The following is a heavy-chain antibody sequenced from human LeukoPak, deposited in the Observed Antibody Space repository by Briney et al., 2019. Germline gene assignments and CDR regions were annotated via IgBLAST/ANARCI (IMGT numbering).Heavy chain of an antibody. V-gene: IGHV3-74*01. CDR3: VRSLRSADF. CDR1: GFTFSNYW. J-gene: IGHJ4*02. Sequence: GGSLRLSCEASGFTFSNYWMHWVRQAPGKGLMWVSQISTDGSQTFYADSVKGRFTISRDNAKNTLFLQMDSLRPEDTAVYYCVRSLRSADFWGQGTLVTVAS. CDR2: ISTDGSQT.